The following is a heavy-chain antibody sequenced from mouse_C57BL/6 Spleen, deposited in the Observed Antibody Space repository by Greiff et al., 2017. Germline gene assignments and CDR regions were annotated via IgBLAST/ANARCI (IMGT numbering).Heavy chain of an antibody. CDR1: GYTFTSYG. D-gene: IGHD1-1*01. CDR2: IYPRSGNT. Sequence: QVQLKESGAELARPGASVKLSCKASGYTFTSYGISWVKQRTGPGLEWIGEIYPRSGNTYYNEKFKGKATLTADKSSSTAYMALRSLTSEDSAVYFCARWPLHYYGSSGYYFDYWGQGTTLTVSS. CDR3: ARWPLHYYGSSGYYFDY. V-gene: IGHV1-81*01. J-gene: IGHJ2*01.